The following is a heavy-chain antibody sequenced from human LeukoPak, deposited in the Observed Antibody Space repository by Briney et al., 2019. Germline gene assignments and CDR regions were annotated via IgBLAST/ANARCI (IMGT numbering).Heavy chain of an antibody. J-gene: IGHJ5*02. CDR2: ISSSSSYI. Sequence: GGSLRLSCAASGFTFSDYYMSWIRQAPGKGLEWVSSISSSSSYIYYADSVKGRFTISRDNAKNSLYLQMNSLRAEDTAVYYCATTPSRPIVVVPAAMNWFDPWGQGTLVTVSS. V-gene: IGHV3-11*06. CDR3: ATTPSRPIVVVPAAMNWFDP. CDR1: GFTFSDYY. D-gene: IGHD2-2*01.